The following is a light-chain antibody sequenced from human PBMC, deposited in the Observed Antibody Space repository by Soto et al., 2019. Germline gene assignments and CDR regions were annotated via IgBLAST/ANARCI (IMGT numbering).Light chain of an antibody. Sequence: EMVMTQSPATLSVSPGERVTLSCRASESVHRNLAWYQQKPGQGPSLLIYYASTRATGVPDRFTGSGSGTEFNLTISSLQSEEFGVYHCPQYSKWPPTFGPGTKVEIK. J-gene: IGKJ3*01. CDR3: PQYSKWPPT. CDR2: YAS. V-gene: IGKV3-15*01. CDR1: ESVHRN.